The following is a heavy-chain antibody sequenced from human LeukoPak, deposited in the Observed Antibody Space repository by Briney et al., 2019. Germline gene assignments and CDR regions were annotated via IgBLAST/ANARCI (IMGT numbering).Heavy chain of an antibody. CDR3: ARDFVYYGSGSYEYYFDY. J-gene: IGHJ4*02. CDR1: GYTFTSYA. D-gene: IGHD3-10*01. Sequence: ASVKVSCKASGYTFTSYAMHWVRQAPGQRLEWMGWINAGNGNTKYSQEFQGRVTITRDTSASTAYMELSSLRSEDTAVYYCARDFVYYGSGSYEYYFDYWGQGTLVTVSS. CDR2: INAGNGNT. V-gene: IGHV1-3*03.